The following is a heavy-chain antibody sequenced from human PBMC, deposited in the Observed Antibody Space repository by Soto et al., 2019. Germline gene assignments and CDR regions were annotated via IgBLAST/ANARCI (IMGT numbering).Heavy chain of an antibody. D-gene: IGHD2-15*01. CDR2: VSATGSAT. CDR3: AQGGRFSTGGSCHSQGFDV. J-gene: IGHJ3*01. CDR1: GFTFSTYA. Sequence: GGSLRLSCAASGFTFSTYAMNWVRQAPGKGLEWVSTVSATGSATYYVDSVKGRFTISRDNAQKMLYLQLNTLRVEDTAVYYCAQGGRFSTGGSCHSQGFDVWGQGTLVTVSS. V-gene: IGHV3-23*01.